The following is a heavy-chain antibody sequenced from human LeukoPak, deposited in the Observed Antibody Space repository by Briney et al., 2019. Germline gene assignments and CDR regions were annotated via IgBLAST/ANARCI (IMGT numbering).Heavy chain of an antibody. CDR1: GFTFSSCG. D-gene: IGHD3-3*01. CDR3: ARGSEWSSGVSDY. V-gene: IGHV3-21*01. CDR2: ISGSSTYI. Sequence: GRSLRLSCAASGFTFSSCGMNWVRQAPGKGLEWVSSISGSSTYIYYADSVKGRFTISRDNAKNSLYLQMNSLRAEDTAVYYCARGSEWSSGVSDYWGQGTLVTVSS. J-gene: IGHJ4*02.